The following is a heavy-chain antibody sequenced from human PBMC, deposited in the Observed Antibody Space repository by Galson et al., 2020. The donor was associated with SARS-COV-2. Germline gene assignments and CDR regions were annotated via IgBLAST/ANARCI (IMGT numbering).Heavy chain of an antibody. V-gene: IGHV3-23*01. CDR2: IGASGRST. CDR1: GFTFSSYA. CDR3: APEARVNTGYAY. Sequence: GGSLRLSCAASGFTFSSYAMSWVRQAPGKGLEWVSTIGASGRSTYIADSVKGRFTISRDNSKNTVYLQMNSLRAEDTAVYYCAPEARVNTGYAYWGQGTLVTVSS. D-gene: IGHD4-17*01. J-gene: IGHJ4*02.